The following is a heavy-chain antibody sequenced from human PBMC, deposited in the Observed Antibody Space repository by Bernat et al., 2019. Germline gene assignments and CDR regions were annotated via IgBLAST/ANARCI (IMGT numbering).Heavy chain of an antibody. CDR3: AKDRLHKGLESVDF. CDR2: MSYDGNNK. V-gene: IGHV3-30*18. CDR1: GFTFSSYG. D-gene: IGHD5-24*01. Sequence: QVQLVESGGGVVQPGRSLRLSCAASGFTFSSYGMHWVHQAPGKGLEWVAVMSYDGNNKYYADSVKGRFTISRDNSKNTLYLQMNSLRAEDTGVYYCAKDRLHKGLESVDFWGQGTLVIVSS. J-gene: IGHJ4*02.